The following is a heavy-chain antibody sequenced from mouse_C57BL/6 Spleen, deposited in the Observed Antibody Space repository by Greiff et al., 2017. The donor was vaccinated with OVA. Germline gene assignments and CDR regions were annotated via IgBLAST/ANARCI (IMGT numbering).Heavy chain of an antibody. CDR3: ARSGREAMDY. V-gene: IGHV1-54*01. Sequence: QVQLKQSGAELVRPGTSVKVSCKASGYAFTNYLIEWVKQRPGQGLEWIGVINPGGGGTNYNEKFKGKATLTADKSSSTAYMQLSSLTSEDSAVYFCARSGREAMDYWGQGTSVTVSS. CDR2: INPGGGGT. J-gene: IGHJ4*01. CDR1: GYAFTNYL. D-gene: IGHD3-1*01.